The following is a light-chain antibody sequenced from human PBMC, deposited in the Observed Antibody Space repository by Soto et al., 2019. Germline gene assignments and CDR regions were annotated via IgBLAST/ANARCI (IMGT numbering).Light chain of an antibody. CDR3: SSFTSSTTLV. CDR2: EVS. J-gene: IGLJ3*02. V-gene: IGLV2-14*01. Sequence: QSALTQPASVSGSPGQSIAISCTGTSSDIGAYNYVSWYQQHPGKAPELMIYEVSNRPSGVSNRFSGSKSGNTASLTISGLQTDDEADYYCSSFTSSTTLVFGGGTKVTVL. CDR1: SSDIGAYNY.